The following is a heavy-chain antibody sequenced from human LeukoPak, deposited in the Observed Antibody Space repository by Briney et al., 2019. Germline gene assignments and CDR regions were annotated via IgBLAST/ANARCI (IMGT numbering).Heavy chain of an antibody. CDR1: GFTFSSYA. CDR3: ASYSSSWYMFFDY. J-gene: IGHJ4*02. D-gene: IGHD6-13*01. Sequence: PGGSLRLSCAASGFTFSSYAMRWVRQAPGKGLEWVSAISGSGGSTYYADSVKGRFTISRDNSKNTLYLQMNSLRAEDTAVYYCASYSSSWYMFFDYWGQGTLVTVSS. V-gene: IGHV3-23*01. CDR2: ISGSGGST.